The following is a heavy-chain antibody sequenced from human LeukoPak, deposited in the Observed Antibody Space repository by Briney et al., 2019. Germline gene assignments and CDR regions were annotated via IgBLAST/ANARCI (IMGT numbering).Heavy chain of an antibody. V-gene: IGHV4-61*02. J-gene: IGHJ3*02. CDR3: ARLNWNHDAFDI. CDR1: GGSISSGSYY. Sequence: SETLSLTCTVSGGSISSGSYYWSWIRQPAGKGLEWIGRIYTSGSTNFNSSLKSRVTMSVDTSKNQFSLKLRSVTAADTAVYYCARLNWNHDAFDIWGQGTVVTASS. CDR2: IYTSGST. D-gene: IGHD1-20*01.